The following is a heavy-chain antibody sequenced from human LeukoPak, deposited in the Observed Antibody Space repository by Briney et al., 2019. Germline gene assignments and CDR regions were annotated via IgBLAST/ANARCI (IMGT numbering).Heavy chain of an antibody. CDR1: GLTFSSYS. CDR2: ISASGGDT. Sequence: PGGSLTLSCVVSGLTFSSYSMSWVRQAPGKGLEWVSGISASGGDTWYPDSVKGRFTISRDNSKNTLFLQMNSLRVEDTAIYYCAKDAAGPEYWGQGTLVTVSS. J-gene: IGHJ4*02. CDR3: AKDAAGPEY. D-gene: IGHD6-13*01. V-gene: IGHV3-23*01.